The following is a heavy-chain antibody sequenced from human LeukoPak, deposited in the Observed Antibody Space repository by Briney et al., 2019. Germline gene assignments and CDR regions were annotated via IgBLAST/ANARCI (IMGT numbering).Heavy chain of an antibody. D-gene: IGHD2-8*01. V-gene: IGHV4-59*08. CDR1: GDSINNYY. Sequence: PSETLSLTCTVSGDSINNYYWNWIRQPPGKGLEWIGYIYYSGTTNYNPSLKSRVTISVDTSKNQFSLKLSSVTAADTAVFFCALAPNSNWFDFWGPGTLVTVSS. CDR2: IYYSGTT. J-gene: IGHJ5*01. CDR3: ALAPNSNWFDF.